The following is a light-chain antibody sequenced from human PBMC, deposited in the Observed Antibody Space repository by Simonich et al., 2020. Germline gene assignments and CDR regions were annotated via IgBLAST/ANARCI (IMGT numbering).Light chain of an antibody. J-gene: IGKJ1*01. CDR2: DAS. Sequence: EIVLTQSPDFQSVTPKEKVTITCRASQSIGSSLHWYQQKPGQAPRLLNYDASNRATGIPARFSGSGSGTDFTLTISSLEPEDFAVYYCQQRSNWPRTFGQGTKVEIK. CDR1: QSIGSS. V-gene: IGKV3-11*01. CDR3: QQRSNWPRT.